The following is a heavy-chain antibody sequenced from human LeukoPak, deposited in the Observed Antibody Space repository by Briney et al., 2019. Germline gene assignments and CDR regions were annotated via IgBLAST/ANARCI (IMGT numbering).Heavy chain of an antibody. D-gene: IGHD3-9*01. V-gene: IGHV3-7*01. CDR3: ARVLRYFDWLFPTDFDY. CDR1: GFIFTTYW. Sequence: GGSLRLSCAASGFIFTTYWVTWVRQAPGKGLEWVANMYQDGSEKYYVDSVKGRFTISRDNAKNSLYLQMNSLRAGDTAVYYCARVLRYFDWLFPTDFDYWGQGTLVTVSS. CDR2: MYQDGSEK. J-gene: IGHJ4*02.